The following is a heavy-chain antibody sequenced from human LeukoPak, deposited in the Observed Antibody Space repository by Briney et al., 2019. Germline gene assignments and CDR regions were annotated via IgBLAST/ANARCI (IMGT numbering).Heavy chain of an antibody. CDR3: AKTGGPWD. J-gene: IGHJ4*02. CDR2: IYSGGDT. V-gene: IGHV3-53*01. D-gene: IGHD7-27*01. Sequence: GGSLRLSCAASGFTVSNSFMTWVRQAPGKGLEWVSVIYSGGDTCYTDSVKGRFTISRDNSKNTLFLQMNSLRADDTAVYYCAKTGGPWDWGQGTLVTVPS. CDR1: GFTVSNSF.